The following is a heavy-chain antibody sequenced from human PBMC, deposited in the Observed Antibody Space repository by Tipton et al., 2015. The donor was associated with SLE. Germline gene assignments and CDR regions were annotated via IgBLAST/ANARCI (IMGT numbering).Heavy chain of an antibody. V-gene: IGHV4-59*11. CDR3: VVCSPSSCSYFDY. J-gene: IGHJ4*02. CDR2: IYYSGGT. Sequence: TLSLTCTVSGDSISGHYWSWIRQSPGKGLEWIGYIYYSGGTNYNPSLKSRVTISVDTSKNQFSLKLGSVSAADTAVYYCVVCSPSSCSYFDYWGQGTLVTVSS. D-gene: IGHD2-2*01. CDR1: GDSISGHY.